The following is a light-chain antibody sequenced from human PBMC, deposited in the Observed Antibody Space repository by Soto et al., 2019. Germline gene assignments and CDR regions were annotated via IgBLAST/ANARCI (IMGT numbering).Light chain of an antibody. CDR1: SGSVSTSYY. J-gene: IGLJ1*01. CDR2: STN. CDR3: VLYKGSGLYV. V-gene: IGLV8-61*01. Sequence: QTVVTQEPSFSVSPGGTVILTCGLSSGSVSTSYYPSWYQQTPGQAPRTLIYSTNTRSSGVPDRFSGSILGNKAALTITGAQADDESDYYCVLYKGSGLYVFGTGTKVTVL.